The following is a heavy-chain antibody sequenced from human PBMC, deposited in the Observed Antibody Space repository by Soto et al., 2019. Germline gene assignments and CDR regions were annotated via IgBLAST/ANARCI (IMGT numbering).Heavy chain of an antibody. V-gene: IGHV1-18*01. CDR3: ARRHGDISSAAGFDH. Sequence: GASVKVSCKAFGNTFNSYSISGVRQAPGQGLQWMAWINPYSGRTDYAHKFQGRVTMTTDTSTSTAYMELRSLRSDDKAVYYCARRHGDISSAAGFDHWGQGTLVAVSS. CDR1: GNTFNSYS. CDR2: INPYSGRT. D-gene: IGHD4-17*01. J-gene: IGHJ4*02.